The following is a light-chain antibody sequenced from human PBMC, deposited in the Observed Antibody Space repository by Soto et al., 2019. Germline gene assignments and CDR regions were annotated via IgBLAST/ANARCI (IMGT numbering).Light chain of an antibody. CDR3: QHYNSYGT. CDR1: QSIDRW. J-gene: IGKJ1*01. V-gene: IGKV1-5*01. Sequence: DIQMTQSSSTLPASLVDRVTITCRASQSIDRWLAWYQQRPGKAPKILIXHASSLETGVPSRFSGSGSGTEFNLTISRLQPDDFATYYCQHYNSYGTFGQGTKVDIK. CDR2: HAS.